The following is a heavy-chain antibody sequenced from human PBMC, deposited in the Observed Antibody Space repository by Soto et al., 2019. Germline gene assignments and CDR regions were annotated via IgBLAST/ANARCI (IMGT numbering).Heavy chain of an antibody. V-gene: IGHV3-21*01. J-gene: IGHJ4*02. CDR1: GFTFSSYS. Sequence: EVQLVESGGGLVKPGGSLRLSCAASGFTFSSYSMNWVRQAPGQGLEWVSSISSSSSYIYYADSVTGRFTISRDNAKNSPYLQRNSLRAEDTAGYYCARDQPGYSYGYGLGYWGQGTLVTVSS. CDR3: ARDQPGYSYGYGLGY. CDR2: ISSSSSYI. D-gene: IGHD5-18*01.